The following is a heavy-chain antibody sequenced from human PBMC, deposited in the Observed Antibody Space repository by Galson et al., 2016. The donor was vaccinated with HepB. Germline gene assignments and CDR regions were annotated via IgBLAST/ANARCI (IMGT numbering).Heavy chain of an antibody. CDR3: ARLISGYSVAYFDS. Sequence: TLSLTCTVSGASISIGGDYWNWVRQHPEKGLEWIGYLYYRGIMHYNPSLKSRAAISVDTSKNQFSLTLTSVTAADTAVYYCARLISGYSVAYFDSWGQGTLVTVSS. J-gene: IGHJ4*02. CDR2: LYYRGIM. D-gene: IGHD5-12*01. V-gene: IGHV4-31*03. CDR1: GASISIGGDY.